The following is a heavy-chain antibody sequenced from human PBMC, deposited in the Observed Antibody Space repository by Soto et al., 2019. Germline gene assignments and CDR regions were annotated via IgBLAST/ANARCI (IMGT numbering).Heavy chain of an antibody. CDR3: ARDRLGATGDY. Sequence: AXVKVSCKASGYTFTSYGISWVRQAPGQGLEWMGWISAYNANTNYAQKLQGRVTMTTDTSTSTSYMELRSLRSDDTAVYFCARDRLGATGDYWGQGNLVTVSS. V-gene: IGHV1-18*01. CDR1: GYTFTSYG. D-gene: IGHD1-26*01. J-gene: IGHJ4*02. CDR2: ISAYNANT.